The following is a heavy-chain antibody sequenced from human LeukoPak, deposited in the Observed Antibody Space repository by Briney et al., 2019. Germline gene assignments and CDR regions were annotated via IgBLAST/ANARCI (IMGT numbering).Heavy chain of an antibody. D-gene: IGHD1-14*01. CDR3: ARGEVSMTTNLYYYYYYMDV. V-gene: IGHV1-69*06. CDR1: GGTFSSYA. CDR2: IIPIFGTA. J-gene: IGHJ6*03. Sequence: GSSVKVSCKASGGTFSSYAISWVRQAPGQGLEWMGGIIPIFGTANYAQKFQGRDTITADKSTSTAYMELSSLRSEDTAVYYCARGEVSMTTNLYYYYYYMDVWGKGTTVTVSS.